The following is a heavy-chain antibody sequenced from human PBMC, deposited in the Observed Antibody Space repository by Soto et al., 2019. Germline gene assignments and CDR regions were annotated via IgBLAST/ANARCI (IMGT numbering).Heavy chain of an antibody. J-gene: IGHJ4*02. D-gene: IGHD2-2*01. CDR1: GDSISGYY. Sequence: PSETLSLTCTVSGDSISGYYWSWIRQPPGKGLEWIGYIYYSGSTNYNPSLKSRVTISVDTSKNQFSLKLNSVSAADTAVYYCARHDCSSPTCHRYFDYWGLGTLVTVSS. CDR2: IYYSGST. CDR3: ARHDCSSPTCHRYFDY. V-gene: IGHV4-59*08.